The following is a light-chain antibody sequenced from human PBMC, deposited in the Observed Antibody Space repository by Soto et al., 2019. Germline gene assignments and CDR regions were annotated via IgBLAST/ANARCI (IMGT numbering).Light chain of an antibody. Sequence: EIVLTQSPATLSLSPGERATLSCRASQSVSSYLAWYQQKPGQAPRLLIYDASNRATGIPARFSGSGSGTDFALTIRALEPEDFAVYYCQQGSNWPPRLTFGGGTQVEMK. CDR1: QSVSSY. J-gene: IGKJ4*01. CDR2: DAS. CDR3: QQGSNWPPRLT. V-gene: IGKV3-11*01.